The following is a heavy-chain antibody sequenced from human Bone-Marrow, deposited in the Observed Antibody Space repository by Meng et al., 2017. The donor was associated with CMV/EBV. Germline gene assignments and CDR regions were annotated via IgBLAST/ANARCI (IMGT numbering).Heavy chain of an antibody. V-gene: IGHV1-46*01. J-gene: IGHJ5*02. D-gene: IGHD6-6*01. CDR3: ARDPIAARPFGWFDP. Sequence: ASVKVSCKASGYTFTSYYMHWVRQAPGQGLEWMGIINPSGGSTSYAQKFQGRVTMTRDTSTSTVYMELSSLRSEDTAVYYCARDPIAARPFGWFDPWGQGTRVTGSS. CDR2: INPSGGST. CDR1: GYTFTSYY.